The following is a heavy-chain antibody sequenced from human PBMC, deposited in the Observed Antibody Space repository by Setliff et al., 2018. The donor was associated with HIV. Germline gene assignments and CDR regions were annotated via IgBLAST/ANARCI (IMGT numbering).Heavy chain of an antibody. J-gene: IGHJ3*02. D-gene: IGHD3-3*01. CDR1: GYSINSGYY. CDR2: IYHVGRA. Sequence: PSETLSLTCTISGYSINSGYYWGWIRQPPGKGLEWIGNIYHVGRAFYSPSLKSRVTISIDTSKNQFSLKLSSVTAADSAVYYCARDYYNFQDMWGQGTMVTVSS. CDR3: ARDYYNFQDM. V-gene: IGHV4-38-2*02.